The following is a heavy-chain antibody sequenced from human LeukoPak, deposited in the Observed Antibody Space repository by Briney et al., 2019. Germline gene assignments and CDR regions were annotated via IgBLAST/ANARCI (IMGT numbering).Heavy chain of an antibody. CDR1: GGSISSYY. CDR3: ASLGPGDSFDY. CDR2: IYYSGGT. Sequence: SETLSLTCTVSGGSISSYYWSWIRQPPGKGLEWIGYIYYSGGTNYNPSLKSRVTISVDTSKNQFSLKLSSVTAADTAVYSCASLGPGDSFDYWGRGPLVTVSS. J-gene: IGHJ4*02. V-gene: IGHV4-59*01.